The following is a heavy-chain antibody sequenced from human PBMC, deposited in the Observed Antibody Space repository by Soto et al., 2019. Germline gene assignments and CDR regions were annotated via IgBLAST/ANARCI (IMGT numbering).Heavy chain of an antibody. CDR2: ITTDSYR. CDR3: VRLEAPGYYHGMDV. CDR1: GFSFSDYY. V-gene: IGHV3-11*06. Sequence: GGSLRLSCAASGFSFSDYYMTWIRQAPGKGLEWVSYITTDSYRKYADSVEGRFTISRDNAKNSLYLQMNSLRVEDTAVYYCVRLEAPGYYHGMDVWGQGTTVTVSS. J-gene: IGHJ6*02.